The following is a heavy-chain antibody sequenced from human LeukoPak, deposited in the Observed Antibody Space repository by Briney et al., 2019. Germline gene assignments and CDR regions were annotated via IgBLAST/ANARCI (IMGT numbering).Heavy chain of an antibody. CDR2: IQYTGST. J-gene: IGHJ4*02. Sequence: NPSETLSLTCTVSGGSITSNYWTWIRQPPGKGLEWIGYIQYTGSTNYNPSLKSRVTISVDTSKNQFSLKLSSVTAADTAVYYCARHDYGGNSGSDYWGQGTLVTVSS. CDR1: GGSITSNY. D-gene: IGHD4-23*01. CDR3: ARHDYGGNSGSDY. V-gene: IGHV4-59*08.